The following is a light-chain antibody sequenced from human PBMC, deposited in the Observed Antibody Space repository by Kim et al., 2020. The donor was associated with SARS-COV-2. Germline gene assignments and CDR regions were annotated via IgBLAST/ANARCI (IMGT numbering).Light chain of an antibody. CDR1: QSVGSY. CDR3: QQRGNWPLT. V-gene: IGKV3-11*01. J-gene: IGKJ4*01. CDR2: DAS. Sequence: LCRGERATLSCRASQSVGSYLAWYQQKPGQAPRLLIYDASNGATGIPARFSGSGSGTVFTLTIGSLEPEDFAVYYCQQRGNWPLTFGGGTKVDIK.